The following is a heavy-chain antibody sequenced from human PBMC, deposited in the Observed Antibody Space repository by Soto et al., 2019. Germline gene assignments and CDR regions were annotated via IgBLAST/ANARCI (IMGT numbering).Heavy chain of an antibody. D-gene: IGHD1-7*01. J-gene: IGHJ6*02. V-gene: IGHV1-24*01. CDR3: ATMGGGTTWYYYYYGMDV. CDR1: GYTLTELS. CDR2: FDPEDGET. Sequence: GASVQVSCKVSGYTLTELSMHWVRQAPGKGLEWMGGFDPEDGETIYAQKFQGRVTMTEDTSTDTAYMELSSLRSEDTAVYYCATMGGGTTWYYYYYGMDVWGPGTTVTVYS.